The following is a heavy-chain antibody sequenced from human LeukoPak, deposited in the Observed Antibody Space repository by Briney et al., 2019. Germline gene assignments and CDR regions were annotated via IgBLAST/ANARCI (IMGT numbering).Heavy chain of an antibody. V-gene: IGHV3-23*01. CDR3: AKDSSEELLWFGELSPYYFDY. CDR1: GFTFSSYA. J-gene: IGHJ4*02. D-gene: IGHD3-10*01. CDR2: LSGSGGDT. Sequence: HAGGSLRLSCAASGFTFSSYALSWVRQSPGKGLEWVSTLSGSGGDTYYADSVKGRFTISRDNSKNTLYLQMNSLRAEDTAVYYCAKDSSEELLWFGELSPYYFDYWGQGTLVTVSS.